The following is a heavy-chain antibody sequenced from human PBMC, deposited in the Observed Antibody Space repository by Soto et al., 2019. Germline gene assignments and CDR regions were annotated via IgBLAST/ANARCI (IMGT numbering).Heavy chain of an antibody. CDR1: GGSISSSSYY. CDR2: IYYSGST. Sequence: QLQLQESGPGLVKPSETLSLTCTVSGGSISSSSYYWGWIRQPPGKGLEWIGSIYYSGSTYYNPSLKGQVTISEDTSKNQCSLKLSSVTAADTAVYYCAGQNYDFPKWFAPWGQGTLVTVSS. CDR3: AGQNYDFPKWFAP. V-gene: IGHV4-39*01. J-gene: IGHJ5*02. D-gene: IGHD3-3*01.